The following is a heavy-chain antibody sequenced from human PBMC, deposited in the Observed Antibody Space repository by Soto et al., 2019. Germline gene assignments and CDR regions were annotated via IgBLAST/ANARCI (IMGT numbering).Heavy chain of an antibody. J-gene: IGHJ6*02. D-gene: IGHD3-9*01. CDR3: ARGVLRYFDWLPRWGMDV. V-gene: IGHV5-10-1*01. Sequence: GESLKISCKGSGYSFTSYWISWVRQMPGKGLEWMGRIDPSDSYTNYSPSFQGHVTISADKSISTAYLQWSSLKASDTAMYYCARGVLRYFDWLPRWGMDVWGQGTTVTVSS. CDR1: GYSFTSYW. CDR2: IDPSDSYT.